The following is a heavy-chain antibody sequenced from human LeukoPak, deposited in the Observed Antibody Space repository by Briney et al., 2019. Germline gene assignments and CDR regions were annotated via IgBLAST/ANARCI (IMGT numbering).Heavy chain of an antibody. V-gene: IGHV4-39*01. CDR1: GGSISGSSYY. D-gene: IGHD1-20*01. J-gene: IGHJ6*03. CDR3: ARYDNWNYYMGV. Sequence: SETLSLTCTVSGGSISGSSYYWGWIRQPPGKGLEWIGSIYYSGSTYYNPSLKSRVTISVDTSKNQSSLKLSSVTAADTAVYYCARYDNWNYYMGVWGKGTTVTVSS. CDR2: IYYSGST.